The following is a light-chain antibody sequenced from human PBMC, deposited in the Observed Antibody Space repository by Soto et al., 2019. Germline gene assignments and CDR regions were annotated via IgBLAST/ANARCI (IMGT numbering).Light chain of an antibody. CDR2: EVT. J-gene: IGLJ1*01. V-gene: IGLV2-14*01. CDR3: SSYTRGNTLYV. CDR1: IRDVGGYNY. Sequence: QSALTQPASVSGSLGQSISISCTGTIRDVGGYNYVSWYQQHPGKAPKLMIYEVTNRPSGVSDRFSGSKSGNTASLTISGLQAEDEADYYCSSYTRGNTLYVFGAGTQLTV.